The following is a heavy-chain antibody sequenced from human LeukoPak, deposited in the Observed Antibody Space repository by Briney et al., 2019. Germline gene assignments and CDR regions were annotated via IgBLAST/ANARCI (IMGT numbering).Heavy chain of an antibody. J-gene: IGHJ4*02. D-gene: IGHD2-2*01. Sequence: GGSLRLSCAASGFTFSSYSMNWVRQAPGKGLEWVSSISSSSSYIYYADSVKGRFTISRDNAKNSLYLQMNSLRAEDTAVYYCATGSHGVVVPAVDYWGQGTLVTVSS. CDR3: ATGSHGVVVPAVDY. V-gene: IGHV3-21*01. CDR1: GFTFSSYS. CDR2: ISSSSSYI.